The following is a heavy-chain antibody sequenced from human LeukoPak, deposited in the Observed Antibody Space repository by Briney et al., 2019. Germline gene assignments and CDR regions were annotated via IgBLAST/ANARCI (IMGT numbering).Heavy chain of an antibody. D-gene: IGHD3-22*01. V-gene: IGHV4-38-2*02. Sequence: SETLSLTCTVSGYSISRGHYWGWIRQPPGKGLEWIGSIYHSGSTFYNPSLKSRVTMSVDTSKNQFSLKVSSVTAADTAVYYCARAYYDSSGYSENWGQGTLVTVSS. CDR1: GYSISRGHY. CDR3: ARAYYDSSGYSEN. J-gene: IGHJ4*02. CDR2: IYHSGST.